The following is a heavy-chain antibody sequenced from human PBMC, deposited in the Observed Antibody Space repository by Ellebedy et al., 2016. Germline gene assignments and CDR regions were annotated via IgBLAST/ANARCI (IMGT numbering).Heavy chain of an antibody. V-gene: IGHV4-59*12. D-gene: IGHD3-22*01. CDR1: GGSISSYY. CDR3: ARDVAYDSSGYYPRVHDAFDI. CDR2: IYYSGST. Sequence: SETLSLXCTVSGGSISSYYWSWIRQPPGKGLEWIGYIYYSGSTYYNPSLKSRVTISVDTSKNQFSLKLSSVTAADTAVYYCARDVAYDSSGYYPRVHDAFDIWGQGTMVTVSS. J-gene: IGHJ3*02.